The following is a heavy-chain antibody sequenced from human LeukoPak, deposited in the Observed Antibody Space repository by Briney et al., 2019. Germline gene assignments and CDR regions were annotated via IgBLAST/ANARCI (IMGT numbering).Heavy chain of an antibody. Sequence: VSVKVSCKASGYTFTSYYMHWVRQAPGQGLEWTGIINPSGGSTSYAQKFQGRVTMTRDTSTSTVYMELSSLRSEDTAAYYCARGASTYCGGDCYSVFSSMVAAFDIWGQGTMVTVSS. CDR2: INPSGGST. CDR3: ARGASTYCGGDCYSVFSSMVAAFDI. D-gene: IGHD2-21*02. J-gene: IGHJ3*02. V-gene: IGHV1-46*01. CDR1: GYTFTSYY.